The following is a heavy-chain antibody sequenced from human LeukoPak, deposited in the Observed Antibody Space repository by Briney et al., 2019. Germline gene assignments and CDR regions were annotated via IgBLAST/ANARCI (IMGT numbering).Heavy chain of an antibody. CDR2: IYSDGST. V-gene: IGHV3-53*01. CDR3: ARVRYYGSGTYFFDY. J-gene: IGHJ4*02. CDR1: GFTVSSNY. Sequence: QPGGSLRLSCAASGFTVSSNYMSWVRQAPGKGLEWVSVIYSDGSTYYMDSVKGRFTISRDNSKSKLYLQMNSLRAEDTAVYFCARVRYYGSGTYFFDYWGQGTLVTVSS. D-gene: IGHD3-10*01.